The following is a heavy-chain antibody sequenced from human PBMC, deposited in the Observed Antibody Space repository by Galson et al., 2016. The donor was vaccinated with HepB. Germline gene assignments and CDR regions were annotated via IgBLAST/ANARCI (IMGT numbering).Heavy chain of an antibody. CDR1: GYTFTSYD. V-gene: IGHV1-8*01. Sequence: SVKVSCKASGYTFTSYDINWVRQATGQGLEWMGWMNPNSDNSGYAQRLQGRVTMTRHTSMSTAYMELSSLRSDDTAVYFCARGRGISYYGFWSGYSLDYWGQGTLVTVSS. J-gene: IGHJ4*02. CDR3: ARGRGISYYGFWSGYSLDY. D-gene: IGHD3-3*01. CDR2: MNPNSDNS.